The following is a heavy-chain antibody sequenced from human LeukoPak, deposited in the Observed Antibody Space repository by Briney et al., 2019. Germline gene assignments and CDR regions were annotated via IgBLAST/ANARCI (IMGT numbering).Heavy chain of an antibody. CDR1: GFTFSSYA. CDR3: ARDPDCSSTSCYVGYFDY. J-gene: IGHJ4*02. CDR2: ISGSGGST. Sequence: LGGSLRLSCAASGFTFSSYAMSWVRQAPGKGLEWVSAISGSGGSTYYADSVKGRFTISRDNSKNTLYLQMNSLRAEDTAVYYCARDPDCSSTSCYVGYFDYWGQGTLVTVSS. D-gene: IGHD2-2*01. V-gene: IGHV3-23*01.